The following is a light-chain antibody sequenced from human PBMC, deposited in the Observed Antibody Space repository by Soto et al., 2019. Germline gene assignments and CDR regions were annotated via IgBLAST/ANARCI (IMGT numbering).Light chain of an antibody. V-gene: IGLV2-8*01. CDR2: DAT. J-gene: IGLJ1*01. CDR1: SSDIGGYNS. Sequence: QAVVAESRCASGSPGQSVTISCTGTSSDIGGYNSVSWYQQHPGKAPKVMIYDATKRPSGVPDRFSGSKSGNTASLTVSALQAEDEADYYCSSYTDTKSLVFGTGTKVTVL. CDR3: SSYTDTKSLV.